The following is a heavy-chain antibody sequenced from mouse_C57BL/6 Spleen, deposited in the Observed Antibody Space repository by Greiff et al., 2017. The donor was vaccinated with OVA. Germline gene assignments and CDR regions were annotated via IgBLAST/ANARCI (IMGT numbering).Heavy chain of an antibody. CDR2: ISDGGSYT. D-gene: IGHD1-1*01. J-gene: IGHJ4*01. Sequence: EVKVEESGGGLVKPGGSLKLSCAASGFTFSSYAMSWVRQTPEKRLEWVATISDGGSYTYYPDNVKGRFTISRDNAKNNLYLQMSHLKSEDTAMYYCARAYYYGSSLMDYWGQGTSVTVSS. CDR3: ARAYYYGSSLMDY. V-gene: IGHV5-4*03. CDR1: GFTFSSYA.